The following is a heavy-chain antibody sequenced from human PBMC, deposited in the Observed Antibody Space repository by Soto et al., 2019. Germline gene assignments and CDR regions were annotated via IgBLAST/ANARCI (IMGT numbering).Heavy chain of an antibody. J-gene: IGHJ4*02. V-gene: IGHV1-69*01. Sequence: QVQLVQSGAEVKKPGSSVKVSCKASGGTFSSYAISWGRQAPGQGLEWMGGIIPIFGTANYAQKFQGRVTITADESTSTAYMELSSLRSEDTAVYYCARDGIAAAGAAGDDFDYWGQGTLVTVSS. CDR1: GGTFSSYA. D-gene: IGHD6-13*01. CDR3: ARDGIAAAGAAGDDFDY. CDR2: IIPIFGTA.